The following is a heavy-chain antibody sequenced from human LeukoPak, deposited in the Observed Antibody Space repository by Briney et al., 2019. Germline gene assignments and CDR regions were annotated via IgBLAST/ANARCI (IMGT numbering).Heavy chain of an antibody. J-gene: IGHJ6*03. V-gene: IGHV3-23*01. Sequence: GGSLRLSCAASGFTFSSYAMSWVRQAPGKGLEWVSAISGSGGSTYYADPVKGRFTISRDNSKNTLYLQMNSLRAEDTAVYYCAKGISGYYYTYYYYYMDVWGKGTTVTVSS. CDR3: AKGISGYYYTYYYYYMDV. CDR2: ISGSGGST. CDR1: GFTFSSYA. D-gene: IGHD3-22*01.